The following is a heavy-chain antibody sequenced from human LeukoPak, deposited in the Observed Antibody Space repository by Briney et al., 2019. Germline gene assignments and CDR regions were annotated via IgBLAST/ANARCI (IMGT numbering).Heavy chain of an antibody. CDR1: GFTFSSYA. D-gene: IGHD6-13*01. Sequence: PGGSLRLSCAASGFTFSSYAMSWVRQAPGKGLEWVSAISGSGGSTYYADSVKGRFTISRDNSKNTLYLQMNSLRAEDTAVYYCAKGIQGDSSSWYPLGYGMDVWGQGTTVTVSS. V-gene: IGHV3-23*01. CDR3: AKGIQGDSSSWYPLGYGMDV. CDR2: ISGSGGST. J-gene: IGHJ6*02.